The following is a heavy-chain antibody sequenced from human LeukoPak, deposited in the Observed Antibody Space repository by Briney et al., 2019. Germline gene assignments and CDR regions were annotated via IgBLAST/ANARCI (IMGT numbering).Heavy chain of an antibody. Sequence: ASVKVSCKVSGSSLTGLSMHWVRQATGQGLEWMGWMNPNSGNTGYAQKFQGRVTMTRNTSISTAYMELSSLRSEDTAVYYCARGLRVMAHDAFDIWGQGTMVTVSS. D-gene: IGHD2-8*01. CDR1: GSSLTGLS. V-gene: IGHV1-8*01. CDR2: MNPNSGNT. J-gene: IGHJ3*02. CDR3: ARGLRVMAHDAFDI.